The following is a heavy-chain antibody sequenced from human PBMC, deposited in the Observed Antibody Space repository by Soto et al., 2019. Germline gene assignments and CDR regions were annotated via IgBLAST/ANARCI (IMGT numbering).Heavy chain of an antibody. J-gene: IGHJ6*02. D-gene: IGHD3-16*01. CDR2: IYHSGST. V-gene: IGHV4-59*12. Sequence: SETLSLTCTVTGGSISTYYWSWIRQPPGKGLEWIGYIYHSGSTYYNPSLKSRVTISVDRSKNQFSLKLSSVTAADTAVYYCARGLGSTYYYYGMDVWGQGTTVTV. CDR3: ARGLGSTYYYYGMDV. CDR1: GGSISTYY.